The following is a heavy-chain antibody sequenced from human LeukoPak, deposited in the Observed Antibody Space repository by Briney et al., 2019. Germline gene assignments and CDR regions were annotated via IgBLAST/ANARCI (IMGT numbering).Heavy chain of an antibody. D-gene: IGHD5-18*01. Sequence: SETLSLTCTVSGGSISSYYWSWIRQPPGKGLGWIGYIYYSGSTNYNPSLKSRVTISVDTSKNQFSLKLSSVTAADTAVYYCASPSGYSYGFVYWGQGTLVTVSS. J-gene: IGHJ4*02. V-gene: IGHV4-59*01. CDR1: GGSISSYY. CDR3: ASPSGYSYGFVY. CDR2: IYYSGST.